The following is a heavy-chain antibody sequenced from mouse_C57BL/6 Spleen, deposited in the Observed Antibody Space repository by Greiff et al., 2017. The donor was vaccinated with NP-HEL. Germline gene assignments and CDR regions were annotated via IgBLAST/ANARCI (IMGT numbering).Heavy chain of an antibody. D-gene: IGHD1-1*01. J-gene: IGHJ4*01. CDR1: GYSFTGYY. CDR3: ARVTTVVGYAMDY. Sequence: EVQRVESGPELVKPGASVKISCKASGYSFTGYYMNWVKQSPEKSLEWIGEINPSTGGTTYNQKFKAKATLTVDKSSSTAYMQLKSLTSEDSAVYYCARVTTVVGYAMDYWGQGTSVTVSS. CDR2: INPSTGGT. V-gene: IGHV1-42*01.